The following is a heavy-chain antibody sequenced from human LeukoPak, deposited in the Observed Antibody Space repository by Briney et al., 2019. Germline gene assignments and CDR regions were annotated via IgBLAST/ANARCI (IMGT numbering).Heavy chain of an antibody. J-gene: IGHJ4*02. CDR2: ISSSSGTI. D-gene: IGHD4-23*01. CDR1: GFTFSTNT. Sequence: QSGGSLRLSCAASGFTFSTNTMNWVRQAPGKGLEWISYISSSSGTIYYADSVRGRFTISRDNAKKSLYLQMNSLRAEDTAVYYCARDSAYGGFSTDWGQGTLVTVSS. CDR3: ARDSAYGGFSTD. V-gene: IGHV3-48*04.